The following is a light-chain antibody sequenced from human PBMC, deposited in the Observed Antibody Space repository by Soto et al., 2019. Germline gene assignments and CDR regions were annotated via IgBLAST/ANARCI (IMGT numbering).Light chain of an antibody. V-gene: IGKV3-20*01. CDR1: QSVSSSY. CDR2: GAS. Sequence: EIVLTQSPGTLSLSPGERATLSCRASQSVSSSYLAWYQQKPGQAPRLLIYGASSRATGIPDRFSGSGSGNDFTVTISRLEPEDFAVYYCQQYDSSPVTFGQGTKVELK. CDR3: QQYDSSPVT. J-gene: IGKJ1*01.